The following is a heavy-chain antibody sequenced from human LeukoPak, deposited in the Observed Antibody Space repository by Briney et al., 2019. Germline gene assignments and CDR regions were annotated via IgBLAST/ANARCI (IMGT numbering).Heavy chain of an antibody. Sequence: GGSLRLSCTASGFTFSAYAMMWVRQAPGKGPEWVSAIRGGGGSAFYADSVKGRFTISRDNSKYTLFLQMNGLRAEDTAVYYCARDPNGDYIGAFDMWGPGTMVTVSS. J-gene: IGHJ3*02. CDR1: GFTFSAYA. D-gene: IGHD4-17*01. CDR3: ARDPNGDYIGAFDM. CDR2: IRGGGGSA. V-gene: IGHV3-23*01.